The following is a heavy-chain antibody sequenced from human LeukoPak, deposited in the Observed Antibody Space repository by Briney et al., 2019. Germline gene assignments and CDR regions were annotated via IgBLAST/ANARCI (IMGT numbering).Heavy chain of an antibody. D-gene: IGHD2-21*01. V-gene: IGHV4-30-2*01. J-gene: IGHJ4*02. CDR3: ARMVVIAIPGFDY. CDR2: IYHSGST. CDR1: GGSISSGGYY. Sequence: SETLSLTCTVSGGSISSGGYYWSWIRQPPGKGLEWIGYIYHSGSTYYNPSLKSRVTISVDRSKNQFSLKLSSVTAADTAVYYCARMVVIAIPGFDYWGQGTLVTVSS.